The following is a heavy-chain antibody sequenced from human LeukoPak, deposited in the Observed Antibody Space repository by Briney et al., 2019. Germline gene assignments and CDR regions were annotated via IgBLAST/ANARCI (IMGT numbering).Heavy chain of an antibody. Sequence: GGSLRLSCAASGFTFNNYAMSWVRQAPGKGLEWDSAISGSGVNTYYADSVKGRFTISRDNSKNTLYLQMNSLRAEDTAGYYCAKLRWTGDVFDIWGQGTMVTVSS. CDR2: ISGSGVNT. CDR3: AKLRWTGDVFDI. V-gene: IGHV3-23*01. CDR1: GFTFNNYA. J-gene: IGHJ3*02. D-gene: IGHD5-24*01.